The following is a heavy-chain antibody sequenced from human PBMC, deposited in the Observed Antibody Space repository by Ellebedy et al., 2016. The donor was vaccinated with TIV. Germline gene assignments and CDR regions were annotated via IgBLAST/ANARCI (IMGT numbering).Heavy chain of an antibody. Sequence: PGGSLRLSCAASGFTFSSHAMSWVRQAPGKGLEWVSSISGSGGNTYYADSVKGRFTISRDNSKDTLYLQVNSLRAEDTAVYYCARDPVGVGPAFDIWGQGTMVTVSS. V-gene: IGHV3-23*01. CDR3: ARDPVGVGPAFDI. D-gene: IGHD4-23*01. CDR1: GFTFSSHA. J-gene: IGHJ3*02. CDR2: ISGSGGNT.